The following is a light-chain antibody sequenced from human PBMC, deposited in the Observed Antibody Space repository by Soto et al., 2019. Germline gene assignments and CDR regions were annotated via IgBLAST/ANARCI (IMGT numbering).Light chain of an antibody. J-gene: IGKJ4*01. Sequence: EIVMTQSPATLSMFPGERATLSCRASQSVSSDLGWYQQKPGQAPRLLIHGAFIRAAGVPARFSGSGSGTEFTLTISSLQSEDSAVYYCQQYNDWPLTFGGGTKVDIX. CDR3: QQYNDWPLT. CDR1: QSVSSD. V-gene: IGKV3-15*01. CDR2: GAF.